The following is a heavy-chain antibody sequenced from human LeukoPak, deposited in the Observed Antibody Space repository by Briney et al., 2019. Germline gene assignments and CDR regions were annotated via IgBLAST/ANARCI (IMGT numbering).Heavy chain of an antibody. CDR2: ISSSSSYI. CDR3: ARVVAVAGKEGDY. V-gene: IGHV3-21*01. D-gene: IGHD6-19*01. J-gene: IGHJ4*02. CDR1: GFTFGSYS. Sequence: GGGLRLSRAASGFTFGSYSMNWVRGAPGRGLEWVLAISSSSSYIYYADSVKGRFTISRDNAKISLYLQMNSLRAEDTAVYYCARVVAVAGKEGDYWGQGTLVTVSS.